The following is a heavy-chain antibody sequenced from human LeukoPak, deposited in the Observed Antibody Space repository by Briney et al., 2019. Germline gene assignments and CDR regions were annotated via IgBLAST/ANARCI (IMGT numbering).Heavy chain of an antibody. CDR1: GGAFRGYY. D-gene: IGHD3-9*01. V-gene: IGHV4-34*01. CDR2: INHSGST. CDR3: ARGFDISRPLDY. Sequence: SETRSLTWAVDGGAFRGYYWSWIRQPPGKGLEWIGEINHSGSTNYNPSLKSRVTISVDTSKNQFSLKLSSVTAADTAVYYCARGFDISRPLDYWGQGTLVTVSS. J-gene: IGHJ4*02.